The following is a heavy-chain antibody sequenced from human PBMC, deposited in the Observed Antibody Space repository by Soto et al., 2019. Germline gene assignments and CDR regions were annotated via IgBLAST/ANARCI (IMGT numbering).Heavy chain of an antibody. J-gene: IGHJ4*02. V-gene: IGHV4-31*03. D-gene: IGHD3-10*01. CDR1: GGSISSGGYY. CDR2: IYYSGST. Sequence: SETLSLTCTVSGGSISSGGYYWSWIRQHPGKGLEWIGYIYYSGSTYYNPSPKSRVTISVDTSKNQFSLKLSSVTAADTAVYYCARGGLTVPYYFDYWGQGTLVTVSS. CDR3: ARGGLTVPYYFDY.